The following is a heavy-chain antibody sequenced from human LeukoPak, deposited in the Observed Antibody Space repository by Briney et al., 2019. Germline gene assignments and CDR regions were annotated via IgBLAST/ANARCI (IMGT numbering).Heavy chain of an antibody. D-gene: IGHD3-22*01. J-gene: IGHJ4*02. CDR3: ARGGGILYYYDSSGPKGY. CDR2: INPNSGGT. V-gene: IGHV1-2*02. CDR1: GYTFAGYY. Sequence: ASVKVSCKASGYTFAGYYMHWVRQAPGQGLEWMGWINPNSGGTNYAQKFQGRVTMTRDTSISTAYMELSRLRSDDTAVYYCARGGGILYYYDSSGPKGYWGQGTLVTVSS.